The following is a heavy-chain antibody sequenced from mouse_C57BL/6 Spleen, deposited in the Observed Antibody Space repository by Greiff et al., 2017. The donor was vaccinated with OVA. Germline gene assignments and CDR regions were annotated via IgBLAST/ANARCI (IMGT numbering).Heavy chain of an antibody. Sequence: VQLQQSGAELVRPGASVKLSCKASGYTFTDYYINWVKQRPGQGLEWIARIYPGSGNTYYNEKFKGKATLTAEKSSSTAYMQLSSLTSEDSAVYFCARDYYGSNGFAYWGQGTLVTVSA. CDR2: IYPGSGNT. CDR1: GYTFTDYY. J-gene: IGHJ3*01. V-gene: IGHV1-76*01. CDR3: ARDYYGSNGFAY. D-gene: IGHD1-1*01.